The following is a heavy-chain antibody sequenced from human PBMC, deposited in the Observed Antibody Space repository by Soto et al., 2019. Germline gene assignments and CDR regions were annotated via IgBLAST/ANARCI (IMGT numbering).Heavy chain of an antibody. J-gene: IGHJ4*02. CDR1: GFTFSSYA. V-gene: IGHV3-30-3*01. Sequence: LRLSCAASGFTFSSYAMHWVRQAPGKGLEWVAVISYDGSNKYYADSVKGRFTISRDNSKNTLYLQMNSLRAEDTAVYYCARVPHLLDWGQGTLVTVSS. CDR3: ARVPHLLD. CDR2: ISYDGSNK. D-gene: IGHD3-16*01.